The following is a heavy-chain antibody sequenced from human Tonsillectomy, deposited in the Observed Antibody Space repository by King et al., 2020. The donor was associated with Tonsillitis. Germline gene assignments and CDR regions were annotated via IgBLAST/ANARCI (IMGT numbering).Heavy chain of an antibody. CDR3: AQSKSYYDFWSGSQDYYYMDV. D-gene: IGHD3-3*01. J-gene: IGHJ6*03. V-gene: IGHV3-43*02. Sequence: QLVESGGGVVQPGGSLRLSCAASGFTFDDYAMHWVRQAPGKGLEWVSLISGDGGSTYYGDSVKGRFPISRDNSKNSLYLQMNSLRTDDTALYYCAQSKSYYDFWSGSQDYYYMDVWGKGTTVTVSS. CDR1: GFTFDDYA. CDR2: ISGDGGST.